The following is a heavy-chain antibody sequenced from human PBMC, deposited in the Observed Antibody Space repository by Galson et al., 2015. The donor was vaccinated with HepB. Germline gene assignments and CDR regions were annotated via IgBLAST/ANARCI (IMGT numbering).Heavy chain of an antibody. D-gene: IGHD4-17*01. J-gene: IGHJ4*02. CDR1: GGTLSSYA. CDR2: FIPIFGTA. Sequence: SVKVSCKASGGTLSSYAISWVRQAPGQGLEWMGGFIPIFGTANYAQKFQGRVTITADESTSTAYMELSSLRSEDTAVYYCARDRDYGDYVFEYWGQGTLVTVSS. V-gene: IGHV1-69*13. CDR3: ARDRDYGDYVFEY.